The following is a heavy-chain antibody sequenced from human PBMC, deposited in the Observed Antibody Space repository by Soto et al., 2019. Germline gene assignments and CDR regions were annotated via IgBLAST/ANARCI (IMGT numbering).Heavy chain of an antibody. V-gene: IGHV1-18*04. CDR1: GYSFISYG. D-gene: IGHD2-8*01. J-gene: IGHJ4*02. CDR3: ARDDCTNGVCYIGY. Sequence: ASVKVSCKASGYSFISYGINCVLQAPGQGLEWMGWINAYNGYTNYAQKLQGRVTLTADTSTSTAYMELRSLRSDDTAVYFCARDDCTNGVCYIGYWGQGILVTVSS. CDR2: INAYNGYT.